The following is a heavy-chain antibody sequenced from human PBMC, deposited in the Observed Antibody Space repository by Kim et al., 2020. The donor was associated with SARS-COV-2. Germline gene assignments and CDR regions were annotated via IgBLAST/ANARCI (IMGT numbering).Heavy chain of an antibody. CDR1: GYTFTGYY. J-gene: IGHJ4*02. V-gene: IGHV1-2*02. D-gene: IGHD2-15*01. CDR3: ARDSSPTYCSGGSCYSGGPFDY. CDR2: INPNSCGT. Sequence: ASVKVSCKASGYTFTGYYMHWVRQAPGQGLEWMGWINPNSCGTNYAQKFQGRVTMTRDTSISTAYMELSRLRSDDTAVYYCARDSSPTYCSGGSCYSGGPFDYWGQGTLVTVSS.